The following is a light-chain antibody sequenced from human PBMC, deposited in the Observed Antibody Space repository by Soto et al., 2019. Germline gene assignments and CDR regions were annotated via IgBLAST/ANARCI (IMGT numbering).Light chain of an antibody. CDR2: GAF. J-gene: IGKJ4*01. CDR3: QHYGSSHLT. CDR1: QSVDRY. Sequence: EIVLTQSPGTLSLSPGERATLSCRASQSVDRYLAWYQQKPGQAPRLLIYGAFSRATGIPDRFSGSGSGTDFTLTISRLEHEDFDVYYCQHYGSSHLTLGGGTKVDIK. V-gene: IGKV3-20*01.